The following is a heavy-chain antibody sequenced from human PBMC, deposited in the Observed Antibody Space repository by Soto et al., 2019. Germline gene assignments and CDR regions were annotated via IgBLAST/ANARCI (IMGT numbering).Heavy chain of an antibody. CDR3: ARSPLGGDGMDV. CDR1: GYTFTGYY. J-gene: IGHJ6*02. CDR2: INPNSGGT. Sequence: ASVKVSCKASGYTFTGYYMHWVRQAPGQGLEWMGWINPNSGGTNYAQKFQGWVAMTRDTSISTAYMELSRLRSDDTAVYYCARSPLGGDGMDVWGQGTTVTVSS. V-gene: IGHV1-2*04. D-gene: IGHD3-16*01.